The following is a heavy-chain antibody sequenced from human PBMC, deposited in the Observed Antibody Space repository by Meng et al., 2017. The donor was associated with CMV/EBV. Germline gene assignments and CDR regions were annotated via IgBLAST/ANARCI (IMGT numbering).Heavy chain of an antibody. V-gene: IGHV4-39*01. CDR2: IYYSGST. Sequence: SETLSLTCTVSGGSISSSSYYWGWIRQPPGKGLEWIGSIYYSGSTYYNPSLKSRVTISVDTSKNQFSLKLSSVTAADTAVYYCARTGPTRFCSTTSCSFFDYWGQGTLVTVSS. CDR3: ARTGPTRFCSTTSCSFFDY. J-gene: IGHJ4*02. CDR1: GGSISSSSYY. D-gene: IGHD2-2*01.